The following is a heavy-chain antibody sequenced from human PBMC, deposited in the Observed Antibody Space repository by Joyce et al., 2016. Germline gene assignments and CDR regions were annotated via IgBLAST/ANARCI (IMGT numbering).Heavy chain of an antibody. CDR2: ISYDGRNK. CDR1: GFTFSSYA. CDR3: ARDSNSCSGGNCYFHLDY. J-gene: IGHJ4*02. V-gene: IGHV3-30*04. Sequence: QVQLAESGGGVVQPGRSLRLSCAASGFTFSSYAMHWVGQAPGKGLEWVAVISYDGRNKNYADSVKGRFTISREKSKNTLYLQMNSLRPEDTAVYYCARDSNSCSGGNCYFHLDYWGQGTLVTVSS. D-gene: IGHD2-15*01.